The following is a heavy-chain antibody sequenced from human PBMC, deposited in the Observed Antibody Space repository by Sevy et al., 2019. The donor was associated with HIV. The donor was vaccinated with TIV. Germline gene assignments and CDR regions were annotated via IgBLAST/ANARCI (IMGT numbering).Heavy chain of an antibody. CDR2: FSFGCGKI. CDR1: GFTFSNYA. CDR3: AREGCSKPHDY. V-gene: IGHV3-23*01. J-gene: IGHJ4*02. Sequence: GSLRLSCAASGFTFSNYAMNWVRQAPGKGLEWVSTFSFGCGKINYADSVKGRFTISRDNSKNTLYLQMNSLRAEDTALYYCAREGCSKPHDYWGQGTLVTVSS. D-gene: IGHD2-2*01.